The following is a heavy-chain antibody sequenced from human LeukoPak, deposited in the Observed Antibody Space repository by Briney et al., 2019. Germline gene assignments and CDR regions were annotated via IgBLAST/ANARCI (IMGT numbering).Heavy chain of an antibody. D-gene: IGHD1-26*01. CDR3: ARDEGLGATYVDY. Sequence: SVKVSCKASGGTFSSYAISWVRQAPGQGLEWMGRIIPIFGTANYAQKFQGRVTITTDESTSTAYMELRSLRSDDTAVYYCARDEGLGATYVDYWGQGTLVTASS. CDR1: GGTFSSYA. J-gene: IGHJ4*02. V-gene: IGHV1-69*05. CDR2: IIPIFGTA.